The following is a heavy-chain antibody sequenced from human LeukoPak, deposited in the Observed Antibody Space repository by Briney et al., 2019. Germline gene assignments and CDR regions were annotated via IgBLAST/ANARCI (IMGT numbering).Heavy chain of an antibody. V-gene: IGHV4-34*01. J-gene: IGHJ4*02. CDR1: GGSFSGYY. CDR3: ARVIPALDY. CDR2: INHSGST. Sequence: SETLSLTCAAYGGSFSGYYWSWIRQPPGKGLEWIGEINHSGSTNYNPSLKSRVTISVDTSKNQFSLKLSSVTAADTAVYYCARVIPALDYWGQGPLVPVSS. D-gene: IGHD3-16*02.